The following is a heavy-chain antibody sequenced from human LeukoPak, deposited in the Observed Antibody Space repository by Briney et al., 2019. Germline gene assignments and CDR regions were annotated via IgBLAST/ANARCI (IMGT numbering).Heavy chain of an antibody. J-gene: IGHJ4*02. D-gene: IGHD1-1*01. CDR1: GFSFSGYS. V-gene: IGHV3-48*04. CDR3: SRETTSGY. CDR2: ISRGSHTI. Sequence: GGSLRLSCAASGFSFSGYSMNWIRQPPGQGLEWISYISRGSHTIYYADSVRGRFTISRDDAKNSLYLQMNSLRAEDTGIYYCSRETTSGYWGQGTLVTVSS.